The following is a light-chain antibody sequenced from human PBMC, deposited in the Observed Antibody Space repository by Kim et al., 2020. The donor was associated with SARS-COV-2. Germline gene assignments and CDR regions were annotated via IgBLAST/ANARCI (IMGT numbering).Light chain of an antibody. Sequence: QSVLTQPPSASATPGQRVTISCSGSSSNIGTNAVNWYQHLPGTAPKLLIYNNSQRPSGVPDRFSGSKSGTSASLAISGLQSEDKADYYCAAWDDSLNGPVFGGGTQLTVL. J-gene: IGLJ3*02. CDR1: SSNIGTNA. CDR2: NNS. V-gene: IGLV1-44*01. CDR3: AAWDDSLNGPV.